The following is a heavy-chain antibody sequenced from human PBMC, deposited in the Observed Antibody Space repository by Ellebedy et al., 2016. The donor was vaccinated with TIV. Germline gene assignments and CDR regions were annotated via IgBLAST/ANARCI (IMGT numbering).Heavy chain of an antibody. J-gene: IGHJ4*02. CDR2: FLPMFGTS. V-gene: IGHV1-69*13. CDR3: ARGHDYIWGSYRLPDY. Sequence: ASVKVSCKAFGGTFSTYALNWVRQAPGQGLEWIGAFLPMFGTSNSAQKFQGRVTITAAESMTTAYMDLSSLRSEDTAVYYCARGHDYIWGSYRLPDYWGQGTLVTVSS. D-gene: IGHD3-16*02. CDR1: GGTFSTYA.